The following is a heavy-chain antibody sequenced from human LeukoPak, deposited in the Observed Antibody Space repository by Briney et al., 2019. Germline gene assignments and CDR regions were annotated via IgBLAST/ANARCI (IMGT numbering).Heavy chain of an antibody. CDR2: INHSGST. Sequence: SETLSLTCAVYGGSFSGYYWSWIRQPPGKGLEWIGEINHSGSTNYNPSLKSRVTISVDTSKNQFSLKLSPVTAADTAVYYCARRGITMVRGVTDYWGQGTLVTVSS. V-gene: IGHV4-34*01. D-gene: IGHD3-10*01. CDR1: GGSFSGYY. CDR3: ARRGITMVRGVTDY. J-gene: IGHJ4*02.